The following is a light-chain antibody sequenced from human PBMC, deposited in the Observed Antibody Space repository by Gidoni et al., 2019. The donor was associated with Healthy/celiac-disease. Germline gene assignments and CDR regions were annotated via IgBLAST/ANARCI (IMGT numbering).Light chain of an antibody. V-gene: IGLV3-1*01. CDR3: QAWDSSTAHVV. J-gene: IGLJ2*01. Sequence: SYALTQPPSLSVSPGQTASITCSGDKLGDKYSCWYKQKPGQSPVLVIYQDSKRPSGIPERFYGYNSGNTATLTISGTQAMDEADYYCQAWDSSTAHVVLGGGTKLTVL. CDR2: QDS. CDR1: KLGDKY.